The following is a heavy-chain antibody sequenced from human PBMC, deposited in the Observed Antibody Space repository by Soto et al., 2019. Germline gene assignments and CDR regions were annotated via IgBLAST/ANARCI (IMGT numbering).Heavy chain of an antibody. CDR1: GGTFSSYA. Sequence: GASVKVSCKASGGTFSSYAISWVRQAPGQGLGWMGGIIPIFGTANYAQKFQGRVTITADESTSTAYMELSSLRSEDTAVYYCASSMVRELCDYWGQGTLVTVSS. V-gene: IGHV1-69*13. CDR3: ASSMVRELCDY. D-gene: IGHD3-10*01. CDR2: IIPIFGTA. J-gene: IGHJ4*02.